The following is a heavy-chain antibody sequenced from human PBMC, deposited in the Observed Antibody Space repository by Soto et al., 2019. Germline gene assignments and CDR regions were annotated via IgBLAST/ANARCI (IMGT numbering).Heavy chain of an antibody. D-gene: IGHD2-15*01. CDR2: TYYRSKWYN. CDR3: ARRTGYCSGGSCYSSGYYYGMDV. V-gene: IGHV6-1*01. Sequence: SQTLSLTCAISGDSVSSNSAAWNWIRQSPSRGLEWLGGTYYRSKWYNDYAVSVKSRITINPDTSKNQFSLQLNSVTPEDTAVYYCARRTGYCSGGSCYSSGYYYGMDVWGQGTTVTVSS. CDR1: GDSVSSNSAA. J-gene: IGHJ6*02.